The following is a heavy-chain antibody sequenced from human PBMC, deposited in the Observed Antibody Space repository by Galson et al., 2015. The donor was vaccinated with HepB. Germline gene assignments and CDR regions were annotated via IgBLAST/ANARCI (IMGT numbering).Heavy chain of an antibody. CDR2: IRSKANSYAT. V-gene: IGHV3-73*01. D-gene: IGHD5-12*01. CDR3: TRIYSGYDPDAEYFQH. J-gene: IGHJ1*01. Sequence: SLRLSCAASGFTFSGSAMHWVRQASGKGLEWVGRIRSKANSYATAYAASVKGRFTISRDDSKNTAYLQMNSLKTEDTAVYYCTRIYSGYDPDAEYFQHWGQGTLVTVSS. CDR1: GFTFSGSA.